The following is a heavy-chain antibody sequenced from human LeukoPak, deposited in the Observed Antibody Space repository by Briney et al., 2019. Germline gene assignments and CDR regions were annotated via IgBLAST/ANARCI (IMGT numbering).Heavy chain of an antibody. CDR2: IVVGSGVT. CDR1: GISFMSSA. V-gene: IGHV1-58*01. Sequence: SVKVSCKASGISFMSSAVQWVRQARGQRLEWIGWIVVGSGVTNYAQKFLERVTITRDMSTSTVLMELSSLRSEDTALYYCAAEKRLYCSGGACYPDAFDIWGQGTMVTVSS. D-gene: IGHD2-15*01. J-gene: IGHJ3*02. CDR3: AAEKRLYCSGGACYPDAFDI.